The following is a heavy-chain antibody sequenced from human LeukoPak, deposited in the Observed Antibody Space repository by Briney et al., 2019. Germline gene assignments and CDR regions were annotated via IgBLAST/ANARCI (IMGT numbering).Heavy chain of an antibody. CDR1: GFTFSDSW. CDR3: ARGGYSGSYYRFS. D-gene: IGHD5-12*01. Sequence: GGSLRLSCAASGFTFSDSWMHWVRQVPGKGPEWLSRTSKDGSDTVYAASAQGRVTASRDNATNTVYLELTNLRPDDTAVYYCARGGYSGSYYRFSWGRGTLVTVAS. V-gene: IGHV3-74*01. J-gene: IGHJ4*02. CDR2: TSKDGSDT.